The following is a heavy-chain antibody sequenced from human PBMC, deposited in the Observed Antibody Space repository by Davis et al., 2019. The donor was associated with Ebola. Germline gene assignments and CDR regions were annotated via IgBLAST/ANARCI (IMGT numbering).Heavy chain of an antibody. Sequence: HTGGSLRLSCAASGFTFSTYSMNWVRQAPGKGLVWVSRINIDGGDTRYADSVKGRFTISRDNGENTVYLQMNSLRAEDTAVYFCARASSCSDSSGSSDAFDFWGQGTMVTVSS. CDR2: INIDGGDT. CDR1: GFTFSTYS. D-gene: IGHD3-22*01. CDR3: ARASSCSDSSGSSDAFDF. J-gene: IGHJ3*01. V-gene: IGHV3-74*01.